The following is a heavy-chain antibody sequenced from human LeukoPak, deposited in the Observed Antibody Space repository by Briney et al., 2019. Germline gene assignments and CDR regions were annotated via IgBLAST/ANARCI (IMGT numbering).Heavy chain of an antibody. J-gene: IGHJ4*02. CDR1: GFTFSSYG. CDR2: ISYDGSNK. CDR3: ARGRAGYYYDY. V-gene: IGHV3-30*03. D-gene: IGHD6-13*01. Sequence: GGSLRLSCAASGFTFSSYGMHWVRQAPGKGLEWVAVISYDGSNKYYADSVKGRFTISRDNSKNTLYLQVNSLRDEDTAVYYCARGRAGYYYDYWGQGTL.